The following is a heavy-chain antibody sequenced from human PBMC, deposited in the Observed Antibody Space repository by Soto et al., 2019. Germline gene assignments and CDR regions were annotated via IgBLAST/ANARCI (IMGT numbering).Heavy chain of an antibody. D-gene: IGHD6-19*01. CDR3: AKELHMSSGWSQVIY. Sequence: SGGSLRLSCAASGFTFNSYAMTWVRQAPGKELEWVSVISDGGGTTYYADSVKGRFTISRDNSKNTLYLQMNSLRAEDTAVYYCAKELHMSSGWSQVIYWGQGTLVTVSS. V-gene: IGHV3-23*01. CDR2: ISDGGGTT. J-gene: IGHJ4*02. CDR1: GFTFNSYA.